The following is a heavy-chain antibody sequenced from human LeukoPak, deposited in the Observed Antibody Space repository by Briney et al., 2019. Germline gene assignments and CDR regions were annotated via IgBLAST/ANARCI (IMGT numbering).Heavy chain of an antibody. D-gene: IGHD6-19*01. CDR3: ARGCSPSGCYVLDY. V-gene: IGHV3-30*05. CDR1: GFTFSSYG. CDR2: ISYDGSNQ. Sequence: GGSLRLSCAASGFTFSSYGMHWVRQAPGMGLEWLSYISYDGSNQRYADSVKGRFTISRDNSQNTLHLQMDSLSPEDTAVYYCARGCSPSGCYVLDYWGQGALVTVSS. J-gene: IGHJ4*02.